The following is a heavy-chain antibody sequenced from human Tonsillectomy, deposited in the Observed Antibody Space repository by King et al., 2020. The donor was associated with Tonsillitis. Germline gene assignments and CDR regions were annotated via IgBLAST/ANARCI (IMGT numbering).Heavy chain of an antibody. D-gene: IGHD2-2*01. J-gene: IGHJ3*02. CDR3: AKDREIWGYCSSTSCYGAFDI. Sequence: VQLVESGGGVVQPGRSLRLSWAASGFTFSSYAMHWVRQAPGKGLEWVAVISYDGSNKYYADPVTGRFTISRDNSKNTLYLQMNSLRAEDRAVYYGAKDREIWGYCSSTSCYGAFDIWGQGTMVTVSS. CDR1: GFTFSSYA. V-gene: IGHV3-30-3*01. CDR2: ISYDGSNK.